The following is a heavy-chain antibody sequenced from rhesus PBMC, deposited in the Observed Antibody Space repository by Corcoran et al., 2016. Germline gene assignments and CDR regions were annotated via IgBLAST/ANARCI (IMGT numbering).Heavy chain of an antibody. J-gene: IGHJ4*01. CDR2: ISYSGST. V-gene: IGHV4-122*02. CDR1: GYSISSGYG. Sequence: QLQLQESGPGLVKPSETLSLTCAVSGYSISSGYGWSWIRQPPGKGLEWIGYISYSGSTSYNPSLKSRVTISRDTSKNQFSLKLSSVTAADTAVYYCARVYSGSYYHFDYWGQGVLVTVSS. D-gene: IGHD3-16*01. CDR3: ARVYSGSYYHFDY.